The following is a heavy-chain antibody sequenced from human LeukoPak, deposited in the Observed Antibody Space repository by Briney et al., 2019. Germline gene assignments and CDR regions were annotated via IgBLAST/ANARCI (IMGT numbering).Heavy chain of an antibody. CDR2: IYSGGST. J-gene: IGHJ4*02. V-gene: IGHV3-66*02. Sequence: GGSLGLSCTASGFTVSSNYMSWVRQAPGKGLEWVSVIYSGGSTYYADSVKGRFTISRDNSKNTLYLQMNSLRAEDTAVYYCARGYSTPDYWGQGTLVTVSS. D-gene: IGHD4-11*01. CDR3: ARGYSTPDY. CDR1: GFTVSSNY.